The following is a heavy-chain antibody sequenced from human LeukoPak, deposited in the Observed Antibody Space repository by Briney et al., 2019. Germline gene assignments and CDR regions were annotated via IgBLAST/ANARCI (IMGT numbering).Heavy chain of an antibody. V-gene: IGHV5-10-1*01. D-gene: IGHD3-10*01. CDR2: IDPSDSYT. J-gene: IGHJ4*02. CDR1: GYSFTSYW. Sequence: GESLRISCKGSGYSFTSYWICWVRQMPGKGLEWMGRIDPSDSYTYYSPSFQGHVTFSADKSINTAYLQWSSLKASDTAMYYCARLRLGGFGESPLSYWGQGTLVTVSS. CDR3: ARLRLGGFGESPLSY.